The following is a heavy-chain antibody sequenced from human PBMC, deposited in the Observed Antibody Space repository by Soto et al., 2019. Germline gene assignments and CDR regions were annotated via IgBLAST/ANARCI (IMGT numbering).Heavy chain of an antibody. CDR2: INHSGST. CDR1: GGSFSGYY. D-gene: IGHD3-10*01. Sequence: SETLSLTCAVYGGSFSGYYWSWIRQPPGKGLEWIGEINHSGSTNYNPSLKSRVTISVDTSKNQFSLKLSSVTAADTAVYYCARDPHMVRGVYYSGMDVWGQGTTVTVS. J-gene: IGHJ6*02. V-gene: IGHV4-34*01. CDR3: ARDPHMVRGVYYSGMDV.